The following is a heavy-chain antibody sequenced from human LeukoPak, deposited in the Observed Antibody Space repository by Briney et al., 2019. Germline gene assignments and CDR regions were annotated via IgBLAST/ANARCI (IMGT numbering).Heavy chain of an antibody. CDR1: GFTFSDYY. V-gene: IGHV3-11*06. CDR3: AKKDVSYFDY. D-gene: IGHD2-15*01. Sequence: PGGSLRLSCAASGFTFSDYYMSWIRQAPGKGLEWVSYISSSSSYINYADSVKGRFTISRDNAKNTLYLQMNSLRAEDTAVYYCAKKDVSYFDYWGQGTLVTVSS. CDR2: ISSSSSYI. J-gene: IGHJ4*02.